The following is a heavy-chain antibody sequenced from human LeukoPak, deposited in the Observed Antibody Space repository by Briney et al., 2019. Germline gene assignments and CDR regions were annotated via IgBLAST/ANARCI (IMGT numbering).Heavy chain of an antibody. V-gene: IGHV3-21*06. J-gene: IGHJ3*02. CDR3: AKVLIADSYYDSTGAHDGFDM. D-gene: IGHD3-22*01. CDR2: ISSSSRYI. CDR1: GFTFSAFS. Sequence: GGSLRLSCAVSGFTFSAFSMNWVRQAPGKGLEWLSSISSSSRYINYADSVKGRLTISRDNAKNSVFLQMNSLRAEDTAVYYCAKVLIADSYYDSTGAHDGFDMWGQGTMVTVSS.